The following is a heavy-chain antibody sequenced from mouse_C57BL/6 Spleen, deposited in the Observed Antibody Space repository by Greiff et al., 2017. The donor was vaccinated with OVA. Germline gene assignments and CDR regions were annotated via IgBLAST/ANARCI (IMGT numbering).Heavy chain of an antibody. CDR3: AVGGVRAMDY. J-gene: IGHJ4*01. V-gene: IGHV1-26*01. Sequence: VQLQQSGPELVKPGASVKISCKASGYTFTDYYMNWVKQSHGKSLEWIGDINPNNGGTSYNQKFKGKATLTVDKSSSTAYMELRSLTSEDSAVYYCAVGGVRAMDYWGQGTSVTVSS. CDR2: INPNNGGT. D-gene: IGHD2-2*01. CDR1: GYTFTDYY.